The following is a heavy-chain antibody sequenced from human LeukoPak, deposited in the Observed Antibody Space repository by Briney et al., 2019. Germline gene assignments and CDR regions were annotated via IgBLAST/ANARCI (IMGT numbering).Heavy chain of an antibody. CDR2: INTNTGNP. J-gene: IGHJ4*02. Sequence: ASVKVSCKASGYTFTSYAMNWVRQAPGQGLEWMGWINTNTGNPTYAQGFTGRFVFSLDTSVSTVYLQISSLKAEDTAVYYCAAEDVDTAMALDYWGQGTLVTVSS. CDR1: GYTFTSYA. V-gene: IGHV7-4-1*02. CDR3: AAEDVDTAMALDY. D-gene: IGHD5-18*01.